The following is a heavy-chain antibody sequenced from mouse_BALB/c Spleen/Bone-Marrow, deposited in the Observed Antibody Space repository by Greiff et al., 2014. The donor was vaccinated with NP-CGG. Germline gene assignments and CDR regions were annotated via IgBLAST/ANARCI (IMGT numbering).Heavy chain of an antibody. V-gene: IGHV5-4*02. CDR3: ARDRGVQGYAMDY. CDR2: ISYGGSYI. J-gene: IGHJ4*01. CDR1: GFTFSDFY. D-gene: IGHD2-14*01. Sequence: DVKLVESGGGLVKPGGSLKLPCAASGFTFSDFYMYWVRQTPEKRLEWVATISYGGSYIYYPDSVKGRFTISRDDAKNNLYLQMSSLKSEDTAMYYCARDRGVQGYAMDYWGQGTSVTVSS.